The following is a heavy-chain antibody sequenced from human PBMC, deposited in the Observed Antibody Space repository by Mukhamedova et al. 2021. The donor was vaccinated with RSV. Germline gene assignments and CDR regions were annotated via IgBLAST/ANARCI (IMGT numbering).Heavy chain of an antibody. V-gene: IGHV4-39*07. Sequence: STYYNPSLKCRVTISVDTSKNQFSLKLSSVTAADTAVYYCARVSSGYDADYWGRGTLVTVSS. CDR3: ARVSSGYDADY. J-gene: IGHJ4*02. D-gene: IGHD5-12*01. CDR2: ST.